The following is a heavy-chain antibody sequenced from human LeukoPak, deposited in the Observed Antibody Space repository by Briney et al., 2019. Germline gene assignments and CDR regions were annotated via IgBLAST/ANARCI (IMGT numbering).Heavy chain of an antibody. CDR1: GGSISSYY. V-gene: IGHV4-39*07. CDR3: ARDRTPHFDY. D-gene: IGHD1-14*01. CDR2: IYYSGST. Sequence: PSETLSLTCTVSGGSISSYYWSWIRQPPGKGLEWIGSIYYSGSTYYNPSLKSRVTISVDTSKNQFSLKLSSVTAADTAVYYCARDRTPHFDYWGQGTLVTVSS. J-gene: IGHJ4*02.